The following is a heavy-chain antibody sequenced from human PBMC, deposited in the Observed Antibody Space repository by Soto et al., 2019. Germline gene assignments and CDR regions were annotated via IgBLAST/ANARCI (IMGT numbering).Heavy chain of an antibody. Sequence: PSETLFLTCTVSGGSISSSSYYWGWIRQPPGKGLEWIGSIYYSGSTYYNPSLKSRVTISVDTSKNQFSLKLSSVTAADTAVYYCARHLVDSSSWYGPRYYFDYWGQGTLVTVSS. J-gene: IGHJ4*02. D-gene: IGHD6-13*01. CDR1: GGSISSSSYY. V-gene: IGHV4-39*01. CDR2: IYYSGST. CDR3: ARHLVDSSSWYGPRYYFDY.